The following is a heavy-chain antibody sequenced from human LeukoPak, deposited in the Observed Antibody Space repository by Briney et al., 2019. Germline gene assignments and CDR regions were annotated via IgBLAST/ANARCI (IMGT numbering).Heavy chain of an antibody. CDR3: ARDTGDYVPQPFDY. CDR1: GFTFSSYS. J-gene: IGHJ4*02. Sequence: GSLRLSCAASGFTFSSYSMNWVRQAPGKGLEWVSYINSSSSTIYYADSVKGRFTISRDNAKNSLYLQMNSLRAEDTAVYYCARDTGDYVPQPFDYWGQGTLVTVSS. V-gene: IGHV3-48*01. D-gene: IGHD4-17*01. CDR2: INSSSSTI.